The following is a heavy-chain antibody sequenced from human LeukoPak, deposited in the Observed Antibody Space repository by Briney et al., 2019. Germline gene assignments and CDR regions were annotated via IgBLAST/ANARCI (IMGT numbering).Heavy chain of an antibody. J-gene: IGHJ4*02. CDR3: AKSYDSSGFLFDY. CDR2: ISYDGSNK. D-gene: IGHD3-22*01. V-gene: IGHV3-30*18. CDR1: GFTFSSYG. Sequence: GRSLRLSCAASGFTFSSYGMHWVRQAPGKGLEWVAVISYDGSNKYYADSVKGQFTISRDNSKNTLYLQMNSLRAEDTAVYYCAKSYDSSGFLFDYWGQGTLVTVSS.